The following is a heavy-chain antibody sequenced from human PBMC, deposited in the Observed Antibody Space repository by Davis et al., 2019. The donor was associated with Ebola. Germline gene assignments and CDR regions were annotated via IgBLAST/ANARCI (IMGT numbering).Heavy chain of an antibody. CDR1: GFTFGNYW. V-gene: IGHV3-48*04. CDR3: ARDLRVRVLTYYYYYGMDV. CDR2: ISSSGSTI. Sequence: GESLKISCVASGFTFGNYWMNWVRQAPGKGLEWVSYISSSGSTIYYADSVKGRFTISRDNAKNSLYLQMNSLRAEDTAVYYCARDLRVRVLTYYYYYGMDVWGQGTTVTVSS. D-gene: IGHD3-10*01. J-gene: IGHJ6*02.